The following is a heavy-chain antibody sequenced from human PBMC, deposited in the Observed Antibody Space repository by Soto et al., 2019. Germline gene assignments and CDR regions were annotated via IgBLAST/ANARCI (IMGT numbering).Heavy chain of an antibody. CDR2: INGDGNSP. CDR1: GFTFSNYW. CDR3: ARETYYNFWAAYYGNWFDP. Sequence: GGSLRLSCAASGFTFSNYWMHWVRQAPGKGLVRVSRINGDGNSPTYADSVKGRFTISRDNAENTLYLQMNSLRAEDTAVYYCARETYYNFWAAYYGNWFDPWGQGTLVTVSS. V-gene: IGHV3-74*01. D-gene: IGHD3-3*01. J-gene: IGHJ5*02.